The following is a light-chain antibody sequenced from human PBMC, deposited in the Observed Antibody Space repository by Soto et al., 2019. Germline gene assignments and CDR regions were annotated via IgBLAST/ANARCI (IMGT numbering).Light chain of an antibody. CDR2: DTS. Sequence: AVVTQESSLTVSPGGTVTLTCGSSTGAVTSGHYPYWFQQRPGQAPKTLIYDTSSKHSWTPARFSGSLLGGRAALTLAGAQPEDEADYYCLLSFSDGRGIFGGGTQLTVL. CDR3: LLSFSDGRGI. CDR1: TGAVTSGHY. V-gene: IGLV7-46*01. J-gene: IGLJ2*01.